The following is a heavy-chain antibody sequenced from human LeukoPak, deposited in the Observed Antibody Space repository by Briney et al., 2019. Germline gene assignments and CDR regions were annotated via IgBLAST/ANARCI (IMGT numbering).Heavy chain of an antibody. V-gene: IGHV4-39*01. Sequence: PSETLSLTCTVSGGSISSSSYYWGRIRQPLGKGLEWIGSIYYSGSTYYNPSLKSRVTISVDTSKDQFSLKLSSVTAADTAVYYCARCEAAAESPIDYWGQGTLVTVSS. CDR1: GGSISSSSYY. J-gene: IGHJ4*02. CDR3: ARCEAAAESPIDY. D-gene: IGHD6-13*01. CDR2: IYYSGST.